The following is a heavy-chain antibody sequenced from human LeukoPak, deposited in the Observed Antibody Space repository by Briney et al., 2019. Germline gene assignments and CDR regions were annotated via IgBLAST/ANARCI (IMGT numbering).Heavy chain of an antibody. D-gene: IGHD3-9*01. J-gene: IGHJ4*02. CDR1: GFTFSSYG. CDR2: IWYDGTNK. CDR3: ARDLTGYYNKAIDY. Sequence: PGGSLRLSCAASGFTFSSYGMHWVRQAPAKGLEWVAVIWYDGTNKYYADSVKGRFTISRDNSKNTLYLQMNSLRAEDTAVYYCARDLTGYYNKAIDYWGQGTLVTVSS. V-gene: IGHV3-33*01.